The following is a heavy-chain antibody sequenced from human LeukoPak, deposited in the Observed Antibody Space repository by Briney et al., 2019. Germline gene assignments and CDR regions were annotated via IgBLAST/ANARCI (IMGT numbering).Heavy chain of an antibody. V-gene: IGHV4-38-2*01. D-gene: IGHD3-22*01. J-gene: IGHJ4*02. Sequence: KPSETLSPTCAVSGYSISSGYYWGWIRQPPGKGLEWIGSIYHSGSTYYNPSLKSRVTISVDTSKNQFSLKLSSVTAADTAVYYCARGYYYDSSGYYGVWGQGTLVTVSS. CDR2: IYHSGST. CDR3: ARGYYYDSSGYYGV. CDR1: GYSISSGYY.